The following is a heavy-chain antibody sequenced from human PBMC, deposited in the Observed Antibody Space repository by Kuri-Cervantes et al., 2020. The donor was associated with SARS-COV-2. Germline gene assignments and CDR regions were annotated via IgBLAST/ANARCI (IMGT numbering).Heavy chain of an antibody. Sequence: SVKVSCKASGGTFSSYAISWVRQAPGQGLEWMGGIIPIFGTANYAQKFQGRVTITADKSTSTAYMELSSLRSEDTAVYCCARDLQRGTFDIWGQGTMVTVSS. CDR2: IIPIFGTA. CDR3: ARDLQRGTFDI. D-gene: IGHD1-14*01. CDR1: GGTFSSYA. J-gene: IGHJ3*02. V-gene: IGHV1-69*06.